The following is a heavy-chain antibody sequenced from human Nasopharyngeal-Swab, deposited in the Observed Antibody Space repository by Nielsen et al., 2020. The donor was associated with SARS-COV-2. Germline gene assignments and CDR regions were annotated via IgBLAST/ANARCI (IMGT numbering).Heavy chain of an antibody. D-gene: IGHD3-10*01. V-gene: IGHV1-8*01. J-gene: IGHJ6*03. CDR2: MNPNSGNT. CDR1: GYTFTSYD. Sequence: ASVKVSCKASGYTFTSYDINWVRQTTGQGLEWMGWMNPNSGNTGYAQKFQGRVTMTRNTSISTAYMELSSLRSEDTAVYYCARALEEFAGYYYYYYMDVWGKGTTVTFSS. CDR3: ARALEEFAGYYYYYYMDV.